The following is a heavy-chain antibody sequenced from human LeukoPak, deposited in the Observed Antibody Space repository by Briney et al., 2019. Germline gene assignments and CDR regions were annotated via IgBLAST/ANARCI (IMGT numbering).Heavy chain of an antibody. CDR3: AIGYNWFDP. D-gene: IGHD3-10*01. Sequence: SQTLSLTCAISGDTVSRNSAACNWIRQSPSRGLEWLGRTYYRSKWYNDYAVSVKSRITINPGTSKNQFSLQLNSVTPEDTAVYYCAIGYNWFDPWGQGTLVTVSS. CDR2: TYYRSKWYN. J-gene: IGHJ5*02. CDR1: GDTVSRNSAA. V-gene: IGHV6-1*01.